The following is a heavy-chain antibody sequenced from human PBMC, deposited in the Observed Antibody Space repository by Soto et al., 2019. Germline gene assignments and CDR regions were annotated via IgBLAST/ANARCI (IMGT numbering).Heavy chain of an antibody. Sequence: EVQLVESGGGLVQPGGSLRLSCAASGFTFSSYWMHWVRQAPGKGLVWVSRNNSDGSSTSYADSVKGLFTISRDNAKNMLYLQSNRLRAEDTAVYYCARDLGYRYGYRHDAFDIWGQGTMVTVSS. J-gene: IGHJ3*02. V-gene: IGHV3-74*01. CDR3: ARDLGYRYGYRHDAFDI. D-gene: IGHD5-18*01. CDR1: GFTFSSYW. CDR2: NNSDGSST.